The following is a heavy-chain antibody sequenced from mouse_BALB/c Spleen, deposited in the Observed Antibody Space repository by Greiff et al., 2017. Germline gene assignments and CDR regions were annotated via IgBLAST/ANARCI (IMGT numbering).Heavy chain of an antibody. J-gene: IGHJ3*01. V-gene: IGHV1-5*01. CDR3: TREIYYDYDEGVWFAY. CDR1: GYSFTSYW. D-gene: IGHD2-4*01. Sequence: VQLQQSGTVLARPGASVKMSCKASGYSFTSYWMHWVNQRPGQGLEWIGAIYPGNSDTSYNQKFKGKAKLTAVTSASTAYMELSSLTNEDSAVYYCTREIYYDYDEGVWFAYWGQGTLVTVSA. CDR2: IYPGNSDT.